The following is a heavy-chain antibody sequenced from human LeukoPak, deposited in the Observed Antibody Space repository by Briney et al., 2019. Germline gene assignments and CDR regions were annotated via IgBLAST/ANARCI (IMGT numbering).Heavy chain of an antibody. CDR2: IYYSGST. D-gene: IGHD2-21*02. J-gene: IGHJ5*02. CDR3: ARVVNYYSMFDP. CDR1: GGTISSYY. V-gene: IGHV4-59*08. Sequence: SETLSLTCTVSGGTISSYYWSWIRQPPGKGLEWIGYIYYSGSTNYNPSLKSRVTISVDTSKNQFSLKLSSVTAADTAVYYCARVVNYYSMFDPWGQGTLVTVSS.